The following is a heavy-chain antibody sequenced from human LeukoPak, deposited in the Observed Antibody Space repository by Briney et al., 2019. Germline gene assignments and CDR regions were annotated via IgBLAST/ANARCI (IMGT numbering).Heavy chain of an antibody. J-gene: IGHJ4*02. Sequence: PSGTLSLTCAVSGGSFSSSNWWTWVRQPPGKGLEWIGDIFHSGSTNYNASLKSRLTISIDKSKNQFSLKLSSVTAADTAVYYCASGISVWVAYFDYWGQGTLVTVSS. CDR2: IFHSGST. V-gene: IGHV4-4*02. CDR1: GGSFSSSNW. D-gene: IGHD5/OR15-5a*01. CDR3: ASGISVWVAYFDY.